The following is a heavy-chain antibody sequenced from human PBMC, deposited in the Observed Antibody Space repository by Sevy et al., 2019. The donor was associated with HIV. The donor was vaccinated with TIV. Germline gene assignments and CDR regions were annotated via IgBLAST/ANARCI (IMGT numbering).Heavy chain of an antibody. Sequence: SETLSLTCTVSGGSISAYYWSWIRQPPGKALEYIGFIYYTGSTYYNPSLKHRVTISVDTSKNQFSLNLSSVTAADTAVYYCTRSPPVRSGDDSLNWFDPWGQGTVVTVSS. CDR1: GGSISAYY. D-gene: IGHD5-12*01. J-gene: IGHJ5*02. V-gene: IGHV4-59*01. CDR2: IYYTGST. CDR3: TRSPPVRSGDDSLNWFDP.